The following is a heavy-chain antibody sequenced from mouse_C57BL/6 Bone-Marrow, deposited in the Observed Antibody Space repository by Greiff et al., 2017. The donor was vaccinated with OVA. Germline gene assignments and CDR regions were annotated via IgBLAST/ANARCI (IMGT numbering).Heavy chain of an antibody. CDR2: IHPSDSDT. J-gene: IGHJ2*01. CDR1: GYTFTSYW. Sequence: QVHVKQPGAELVKPGASVKVSCKASGYTFTSYWMHWVKQRPGQGLEWIGRIHPSDSDTNYNQKFKGKATLTVDKSSSTAYMQLSSLTSEDSAVYYCAIVYYDYDDFDYWGQGTTLTVSS. D-gene: IGHD2-4*01. CDR3: AIVYYDYDDFDY. V-gene: IGHV1-74*01.